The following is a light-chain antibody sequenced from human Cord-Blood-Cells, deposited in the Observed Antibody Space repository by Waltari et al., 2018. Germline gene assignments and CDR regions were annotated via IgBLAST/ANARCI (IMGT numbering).Light chain of an antibody. CDR1: QGISSY. V-gene: IGKV1-9*01. J-gene: IGKJ4*01. CDR3: QQLNSYPLT. CDR2: AAS. Sequence: IQLTQSPSSLSASVGDRVTITCRASQGISSYLAWYPQKPGKAPKLLIYAASPLQSGVPSRFSGSGSGTDCTLTISSLQPEDFATYYCQQLNSYPLTFGGGTKVEIK.